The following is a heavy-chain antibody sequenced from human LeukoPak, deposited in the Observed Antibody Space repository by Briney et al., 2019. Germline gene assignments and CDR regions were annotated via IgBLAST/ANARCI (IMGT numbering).Heavy chain of an antibody. Sequence: SETLSLTCAVYGGSFSGYYWSWIRQPPGKGLEWIGYIYYTGSTTYNPSLKSRVTISIDTSNNRFSLNLTSVTAADTAVYYCARLPGIAAVWGQGTLVIVSS. D-gene: IGHD6-13*01. CDR2: IYYTGST. J-gene: IGHJ1*01. CDR1: GGSFSGYY. CDR3: ARLPGIAAV. V-gene: IGHV4-34*11.